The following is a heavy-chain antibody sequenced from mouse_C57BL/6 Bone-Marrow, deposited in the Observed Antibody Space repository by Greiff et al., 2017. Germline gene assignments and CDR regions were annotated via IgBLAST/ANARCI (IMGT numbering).Heavy chain of an antibody. CDR2: IAPNSGGT. CDR3: ARRWYYFDY. CDR1: GYTFTSYW. V-gene: IGHV1-72*01. Sequence: QVQLQQSGAELVKPGASVKLSCKASGYTFTSYWMHWVKQRPGRGLEWIGRIAPNSGGTKYNEKFKSKATLTVDKPSSTAYMQLSSLTSEDSAVYYCARRWYYFDYWGQGTTLTVSS. J-gene: IGHJ2*01. D-gene: IGHD1-1*02.